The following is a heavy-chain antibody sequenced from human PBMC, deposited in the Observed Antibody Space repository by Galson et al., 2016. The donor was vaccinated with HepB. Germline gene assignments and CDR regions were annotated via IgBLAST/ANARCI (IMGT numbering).Heavy chain of an antibody. Sequence: TLSLTCTVSGASITSDDWWSWVRQSPGRGLEWIGQILHSGRVNYTPSLGSRVTISVDRSNNPPSLRLTSVTAADTALYYCARQYRGGPSDYWGQGPLVIVSS. CDR1: GASITSDDW. CDR3: ARQYRGGPSDY. V-gene: IGHV4-4*02. J-gene: IGHJ4*02. CDR2: ILHSGRV. D-gene: IGHD5-12*01.